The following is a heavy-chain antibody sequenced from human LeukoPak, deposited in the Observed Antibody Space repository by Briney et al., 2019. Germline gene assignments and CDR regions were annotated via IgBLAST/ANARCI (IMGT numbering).Heavy chain of an antibody. CDR2: ISSSSSYI. Sequence: PGGSLRLSCAASGFTFSSYSMNWVRQAPGKGLEWVSSISSSSSYIYYADSVKGRFTISRDNAKNSLYLQMNSLRAEDTAVYYCASLPRPNGSGSDIGHWGQGKLVTVSS. V-gene: IGHV3-21*01. J-gene: IGHJ4*02. CDR3: ASLPRPNGSGSDIGH. D-gene: IGHD3-10*01. CDR1: GFTFSSYS.